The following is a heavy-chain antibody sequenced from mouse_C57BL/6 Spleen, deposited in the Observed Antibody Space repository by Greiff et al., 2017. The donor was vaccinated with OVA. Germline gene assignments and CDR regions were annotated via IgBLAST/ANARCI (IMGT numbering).Heavy chain of an antibody. CDR1: GYTFTSYW. V-gene: IGHV1-5*01. CDR2: IYPGNSDT. J-gene: IGHJ4*01. CDR3: TREDYYGSSPDYYAMDY. D-gene: IGHD1-1*01. Sequence: EVQGVESGTVLARPGASVKMSCKTSGYTFTSYWMHWVKQRPGQGLEWIGAIYPGNSDTSYNQKFKGKAKLTAVTSASTAYMELSSLTNEDSAVXYCTREDYYGSSPDYYAMDYWGQGTSVTVSS.